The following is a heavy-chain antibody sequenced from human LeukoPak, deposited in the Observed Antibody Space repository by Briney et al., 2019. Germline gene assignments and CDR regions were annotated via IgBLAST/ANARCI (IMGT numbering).Heavy chain of an antibody. CDR2: ISWNSGST. V-gene: IGHV3-9*01. D-gene: IGHD3-9*01. J-gene: IGHJ4*02. CDR1: GFTFDDYV. Sequence: PGGSLRLSCAASGFTFDDYVMHWVRQAPGKGLEWVSGISWNSGSTGYVDSVKGRFTISRDNAKSSLYLQMNSLRAEDTALYYCAKGSDYDILTGFIDYWGQGTLVTVSS. CDR3: AKGSDYDILTGFIDY.